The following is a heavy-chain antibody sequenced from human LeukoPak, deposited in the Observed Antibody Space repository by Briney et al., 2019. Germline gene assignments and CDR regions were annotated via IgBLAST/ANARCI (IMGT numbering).Heavy chain of an antibody. CDR1: GGSISSGSYY. J-gene: IGHJ4*02. CDR2: IYTSGST. CDR3: ARDIRNYGTHYFDY. Sequence: SQTLSLTCTVSGGSISSGSYYWSWIRQPAGKGLEWIGRIYTSGSTNYNPSLKSRVTMSVDTSRNQFSLKLSSVTAADTAVYYCARDIRNYGTHYFDYWGQGTLVTVSS. D-gene: IGHD4-17*01. V-gene: IGHV4-61*02.